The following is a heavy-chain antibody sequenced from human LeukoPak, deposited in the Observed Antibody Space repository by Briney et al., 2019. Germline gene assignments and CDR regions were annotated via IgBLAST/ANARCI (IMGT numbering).Heavy chain of an antibody. Sequence: GGSLRLSCAASGFTFSRYWMSWVRQAPGKGLEWVANIKQDGIEKYYVDSVRCRLTISRDNVKNSLFLQMNSLRAEDTAVYYCASGGYFDWRPLDYWGQGTLVTVSS. CDR3: ASGGYFDWRPLDY. CDR2: IKQDGIEK. CDR1: GFTFSRYW. J-gene: IGHJ4*02. D-gene: IGHD3-9*01. V-gene: IGHV3-7*03.